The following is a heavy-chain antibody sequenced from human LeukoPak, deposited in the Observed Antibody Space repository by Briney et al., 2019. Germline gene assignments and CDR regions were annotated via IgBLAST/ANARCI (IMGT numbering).Heavy chain of an antibody. CDR1: GYTFTGYY. CDR3: ARDLRKPRPSYYFDY. J-gene: IGHJ4*02. CDR2: INPNSGGT. Sequence: GASVKVSCKASGYTFTGYYMHWVRQAPGQGLEWMGWINPNSGGTNYAQKFQGRVTMTRDTSISTAYMELSRLRSDDTAVYYCARDLRKPRPSYYFDYWGQGTLVTVSS. V-gene: IGHV1-2*02. D-gene: IGHD6-6*01.